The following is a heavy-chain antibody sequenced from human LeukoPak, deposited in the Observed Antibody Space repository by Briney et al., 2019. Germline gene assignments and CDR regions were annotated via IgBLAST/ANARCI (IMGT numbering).Heavy chain of an antibody. CDR3: ARDLSTSSNWELDY. CDR1: GYTFSDYY. V-gene: IGHV1-2*02. D-gene: IGHD1-1*01. Sequence: ASVKVSCKASGYTFSDYYTHWVRQAPGQGLEWMGWINPNSGGTRYAQQVQGRVTMTRDTSIGTVYMELSTLRSDDTAVYYCARDLSTSSNWELDYWGQGTLVTVSS. J-gene: IGHJ4*02. CDR2: INPNSGGT.